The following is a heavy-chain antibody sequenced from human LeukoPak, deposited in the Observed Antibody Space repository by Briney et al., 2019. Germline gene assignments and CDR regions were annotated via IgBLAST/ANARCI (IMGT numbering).Heavy chain of an antibody. Sequence: SETLSRTCAVYGGSFSGYYWSWIRQPPGKGLEWIGEINHSGSANNNPSLKSRVTISVDTSKNQFSLKLSSVTAADRAVYHCARAPPFDYWGQGTLVTVSS. CDR1: GGSFSGYY. CDR3: ARAPPFDY. V-gene: IGHV4-34*01. CDR2: INHSGSA. J-gene: IGHJ4*02.